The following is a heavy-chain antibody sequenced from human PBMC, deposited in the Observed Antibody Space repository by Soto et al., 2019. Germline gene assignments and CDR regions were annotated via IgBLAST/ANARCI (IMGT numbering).Heavy chain of an antibody. Sequence: SETLSLTCTLSRCPLSSSSYYLGWGRPPPGKGLEWIGSVYYSGSTYYNPSLESRVTISVDKSKNQFSLKLMSLSAADTAVYYCGRLEGLATISYYFDYWGQGALVTAPQ. CDR3: GRLEGLATISYYFDY. V-gene: IGHV4-39*01. CDR2: VYYSGST. J-gene: IGHJ4*02. CDR1: RCPLSSSSYY. D-gene: IGHD3-9*01.